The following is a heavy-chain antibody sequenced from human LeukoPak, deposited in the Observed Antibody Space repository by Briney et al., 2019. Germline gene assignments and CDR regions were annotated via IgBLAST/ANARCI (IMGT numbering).Heavy chain of an antibody. CDR2: ISGSGGST. V-gene: IGHV3-23*01. Sequence: GGSLRLSCAASGFTVRNNYMSWVRQAPGKGLEWVSGISGSGGSTFYADSVKGRFTISRDNSENTVYLQMNSLRADDTAVYYCAKTTAGYSSGRYPGWPVDYWGQGTLVTVSS. D-gene: IGHD6-19*01. J-gene: IGHJ4*02. CDR3: AKTTAGYSSGRYPGWPVDY. CDR1: GFTVRNNY.